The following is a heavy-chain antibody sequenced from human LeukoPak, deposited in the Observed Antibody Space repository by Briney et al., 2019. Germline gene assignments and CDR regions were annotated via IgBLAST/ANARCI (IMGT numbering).Heavy chain of an antibody. CDR2: ISYDGNDI. J-gene: IGHJ4*02. CDR1: GFILSDYA. D-gene: IGHD4-17*01. V-gene: IGHV3-30*04. Sequence: GGSLRLSCAASGFILSDYAMHWVRQAPGKGLEWLAVISYDGNDIYQPDSMKGRFSISRDNSKNTLYLQMNSLRTEDTALYYCARGHWNTLTTIVIWGQGTLVTVSS. CDR3: ARGHWNTLTTIVI.